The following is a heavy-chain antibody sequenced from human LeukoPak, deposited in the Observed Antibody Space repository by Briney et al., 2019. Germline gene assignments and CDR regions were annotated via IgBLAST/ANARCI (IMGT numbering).Heavy chain of an antibody. J-gene: IGHJ4*02. CDR3: AKDNYDYGDYDGGDY. Sequence: GGSLRLSCAASGFTFSSYGMHWVRQAPGKGLEWVAFIRYDGSNKYYADSVKGRFTISRDNSKNTLYLQMNSLRAEDTAVYYCAKDNYDYGDYDGGDYWGQGTLVTVSS. V-gene: IGHV3-30*02. D-gene: IGHD4-17*01. CDR2: IRYDGSNK. CDR1: GFTFSSYG.